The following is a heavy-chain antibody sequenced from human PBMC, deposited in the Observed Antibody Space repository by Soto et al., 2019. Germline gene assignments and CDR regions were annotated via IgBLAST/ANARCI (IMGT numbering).Heavy chain of an antibody. Sequence: HPGGSLRLSCAASGFTFSSYWMSWVRQAPGKGLEWVANIKQDGSEKYYVDSVKGRFTISRDNAKNSLYLQMNSLRAEDTAVYYCATQLSSGWYSDYYYYGMDVWGQGTTVTVSS. CDR3: ATQLSSGWYSDYYYYGMDV. CDR1: GFTFSSYW. D-gene: IGHD6-19*01. J-gene: IGHJ6*02. V-gene: IGHV3-7*03. CDR2: IKQDGSEK.